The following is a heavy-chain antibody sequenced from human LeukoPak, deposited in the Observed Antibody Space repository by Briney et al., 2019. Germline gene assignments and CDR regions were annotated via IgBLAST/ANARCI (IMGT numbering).Heavy chain of an antibody. V-gene: IGHV3-53*01. Sequence: GGSLRLSCAASGFTVSSNYMSWVRQAPGKGLEWVSVIYTSGSTYYTDSAKGRFTISRDNSKNTLYLQMNSLRPEDTAMYYCARDLAAMAPGGYWGQGTLVTVSS. CDR1: GFTVSSNY. D-gene: IGHD5-18*01. J-gene: IGHJ4*02. CDR3: ARDLAAMAPGGY. CDR2: IYTSGST.